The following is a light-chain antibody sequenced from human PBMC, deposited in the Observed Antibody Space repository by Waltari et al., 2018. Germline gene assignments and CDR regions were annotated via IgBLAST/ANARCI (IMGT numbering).Light chain of an antibody. CDR2: EVN. CDR1: SSDVGASNL. CDR3: CSYAGRSTLV. Sequence: QSALTQPASVSGSPGQSIPISCSGTSSDVGASNLISWYQQHPGKVPPLIIYEVNKRPSGVSNRFSGSKSDNTASLTISGLQAEDEADYYCCSYAGRSTLVFGGGTKLTVL. J-gene: IGLJ3*02. V-gene: IGLV2-23*02.